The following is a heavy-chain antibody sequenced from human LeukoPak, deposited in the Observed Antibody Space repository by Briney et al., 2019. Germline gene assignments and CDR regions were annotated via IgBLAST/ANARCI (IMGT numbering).Heavy chain of an antibody. Sequence: WGSLRLSCAASGFTFSSYSMNWVRQAPGKGLEWVSSISSSSSYIYYADSVKGRFTISRDNAKDSLYLQMNSLRAEDTAVYYCAREAYAITERWFDPWGQGTLVTVSS. D-gene: IGHD4-17*01. CDR3: AREAYAITERWFDP. CDR2: ISSSSSYI. CDR1: GFTFSSYS. J-gene: IGHJ5*02. V-gene: IGHV3-21*01.